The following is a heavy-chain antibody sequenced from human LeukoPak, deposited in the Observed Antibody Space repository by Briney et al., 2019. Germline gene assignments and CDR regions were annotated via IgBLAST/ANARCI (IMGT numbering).Heavy chain of an antibody. V-gene: IGHV4-59*01. CDR2: IYYSGST. CDR3: ARALGGLRYFDY. D-gene: IGHD3-9*01. Sequence: SETLSLTCTVSGGSISSYYWSWIRQPPGKGLEWIGYIYYSGSTNYNPSLKSRVTISVDTSKNQFSLKLSSVTAADTAVYYCARALGGLRYFDYWGQGTLVTVSS. CDR1: GGSISSYY. J-gene: IGHJ4*02.